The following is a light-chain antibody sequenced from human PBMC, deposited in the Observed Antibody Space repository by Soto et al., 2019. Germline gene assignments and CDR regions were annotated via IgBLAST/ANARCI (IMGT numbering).Light chain of an antibody. V-gene: IGKV1-9*01. Sequence: IQLTQSPSSLSASVGDRVTITCRASQGISSYLAWCQQTPGKAPKLLIYAASTLEIGVPSRFSGSGSGTDFTLTISSLQPEDFATYYCQQLNTFPFSFGPGAKVDI. CDR1: QGISSY. CDR3: QQLNTFPFS. CDR2: AAS. J-gene: IGKJ3*01.